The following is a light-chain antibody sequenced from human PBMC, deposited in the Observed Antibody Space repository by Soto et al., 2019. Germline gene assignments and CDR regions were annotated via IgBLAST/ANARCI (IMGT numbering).Light chain of an antibody. J-gene: IGKJ3*01. Sequence: MMLKQSPATLSLSTGEGATLSCRASQSVSNYLAWYQQKPGQAPRLLIYDASNRATDIPARFSGSGSGTDFTLTISSLEPEDFAIYYCQQRCNLPPFTFAQVSNVDIK. V-gene: IGKV3-11*01. CDR1: QSVSNY. CDR2: DAS. CDR3: QQRCNLPPFT.